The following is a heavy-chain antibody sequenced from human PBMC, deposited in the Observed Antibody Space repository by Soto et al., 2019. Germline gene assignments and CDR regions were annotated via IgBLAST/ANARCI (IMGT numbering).Heavy chain of an antibody. Sequence: GGSLRLSCQASGFNFDNYGMHWVRQAPGKGLEWVAIIWHDGNNKYYADSVRGRFIISRDNSKNRLYLQMNSLRAEDTAVYYCASDLVGASDSYGLDVWGQGTPVTVSS. J-gene: IGHJ6*02. D-gene: IGHD1-26*01. CDR3: ASDLVGASDSYGLDV. CDR2: IWHDGNNK. CDR1: GFNFDNYG. V-gene: IGHV3-33*08.